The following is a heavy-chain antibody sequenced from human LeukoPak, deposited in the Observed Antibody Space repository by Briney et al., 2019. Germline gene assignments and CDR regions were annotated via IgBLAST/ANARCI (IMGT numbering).Heavy chain of an antibody. CDR3: AKVGNDSSGYYYEYYFDY. D-gene: IGHD3-22*01. CDR2: ISGSGGST. J-gene: IGHJ4*02. Sequence: PGGSLRLSCAASGFTFSSYAMSWVRQAPGKGLEWVSAISGSGGSTYYADSVKGRFTISRDNSKNTLYLQMNSLRAEDTAVYYCAKVGNDSSGYYYEYYFDYWGQGTLVTVSS. CDR1: GFTFSSYA. V-gene: IGHV3-23*01.